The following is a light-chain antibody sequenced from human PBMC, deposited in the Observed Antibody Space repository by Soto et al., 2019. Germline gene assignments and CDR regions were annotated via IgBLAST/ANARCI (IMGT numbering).Light chain of an antibody. Sequence: EIVLTQSPATLSFSPGERATLSCRASQSVSSYLAWYQQKTGQAPRLLIYDASNRATGIPARFSGSGSGTDVTLTSSSLEPEDFAVYYCQQRSNWPPFTFGPGTKVDIK. CDR3: QQRSNWPPFT. J-gene: IGKJ3*01. CDR1: QSVSSY. V-gene: IGKV3-11*01. CDR2: DAS.